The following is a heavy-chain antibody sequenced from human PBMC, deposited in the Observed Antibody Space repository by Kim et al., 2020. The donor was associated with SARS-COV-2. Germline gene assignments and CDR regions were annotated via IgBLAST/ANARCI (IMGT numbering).Heavy chain of an antibody. V-gene: IGHV1-46*01. CDR1: GYTFTSYY. D-gene: IGHD3-3*01. Sequence: ASVKVSCKASGYTFTSYYMHWVRQAPGQGLEWMGIINPSGGSTSYAQKFQGRVTMTRDTSTSTVYMELSSLRSEDTAVYYCARPGIFGVVIRLEEGFDYWGQGTLVTVSS. CDR3: ARPGIFGVVIRLEEGFDY. CDR2: INPSGGST. J-gene: IGHJ4*02.